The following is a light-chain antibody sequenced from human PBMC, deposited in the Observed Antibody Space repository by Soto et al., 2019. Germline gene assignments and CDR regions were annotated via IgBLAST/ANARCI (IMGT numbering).Light chain of an antibody. CDR1: SSDVGGYNY. Sequence: QSVLTQPASVSGSPGQSIAISCTGTSSDVGGYNYVSWYQQHPGKAPKLMIYDVTSRPSVVSDRFSGSKSGTTASLTISGLQAEDEADYYCCSYTSSTIYVFGTGTKVTVL. CDR3: CSYTSSTIYV. J-gene: IGLJ1*01. CDR2: DVT. V-gene: IGLV2-14*03.